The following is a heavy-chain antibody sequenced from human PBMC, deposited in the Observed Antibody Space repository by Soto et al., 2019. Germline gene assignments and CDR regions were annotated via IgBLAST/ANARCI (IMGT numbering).Heavy chain of an antibody. J-gene: IGHJ4*02. CDR3: ARGGSSTQAPTDY. D-gene: IGHD6-6*01. CDR1: GGSISSGDYY. CDR2: IYYSGST. Sequence: SETLSLTCTVSGGSISSGDYYWSWIRQPPGKGLEWIGYIYYSGSTYYNPSLKSRVTISVDTSKNQFSLKLSSVTAADTAVYYCARGGSSTQAPTDYWGQGTLVTVSS. V-gene: IGHV4-30-4*01.